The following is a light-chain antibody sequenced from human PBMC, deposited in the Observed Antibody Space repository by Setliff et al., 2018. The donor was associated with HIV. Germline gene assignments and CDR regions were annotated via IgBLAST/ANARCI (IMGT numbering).Light chain of an antibody. CDR3: SSYTSSSTLV. V-gene: IGLV2-14*02. CDR2: EVS. CDR1: SSDVGSYNL. Sequence: QSALTQPASVSGSPGQSITISCTGTSSDVGSYNLVSWYQQHPGKAPKVMIYEVSKWPSGVSNRFSGSKSGNTASLTISGLQAEDEADYYCSSYTSSSTLVFGGGTKVTVL. J-gene: IGLJ2*01.